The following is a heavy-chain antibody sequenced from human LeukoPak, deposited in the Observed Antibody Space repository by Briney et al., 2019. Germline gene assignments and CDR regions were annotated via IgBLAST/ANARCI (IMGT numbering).Heavy chain of an antibody. Sequence: MTSETLSLTCTVSGDSISTYYLSWIRQPAAKGLEWIGRIYAGGSTNYNPSLESRVTMSMDTSKNQFSLKLRSVTAADTAVYYCTRDRGLSGEALFDPWGQGTLVTVSS. D-gene: IGHD3-10*01. J-gene: IGHJ5*02. V-gene: IGHV4-4*07. CDR2: IYAGGST. CDR1: GDSISTYY. CDR3: TRDRGLSGEALFDP.